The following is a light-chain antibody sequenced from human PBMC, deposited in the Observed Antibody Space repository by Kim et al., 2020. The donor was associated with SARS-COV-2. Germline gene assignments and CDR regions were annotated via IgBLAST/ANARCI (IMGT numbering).Light chain of an antibody. CDR2: SNN. CDR1: SSNIGSNY. CDR3: AAWDDSLSGLYV. J-gene: IGLJ1*01. V-gene: IGLV1-47*02. Sequence: ELTQPPSASGTPGQRVTISCSGSSSNIGSNYVYWYQQLPGTAPKLLIYSNNQRPSGVPDRFSGSKSGTSASLAISGLRSEDEADYYCAAWDDSLSGLYVFGTGTKVTVL.